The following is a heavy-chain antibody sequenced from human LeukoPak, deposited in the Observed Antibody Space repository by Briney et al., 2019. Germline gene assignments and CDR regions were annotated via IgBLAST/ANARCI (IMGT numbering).Heavy chain of an antibody. J-gene: IGHJ4*02. V-gene: IGHV1-2*02. CDR2: INPNSGDT. CDR1: GYTFTSYY. CDR3: ARGGPGDYLSIDY. Sequence: ASVKVSCKASGYTFTSYYIHWVRQAPGQGLEWMGWINPNSGDTYYAQKFQGRVTMTRDTSISTAYMDLSGLRFGDTAVYYCARGGPGDYLSIDYRGQGTLVTVSS. D-gene: IGHD4-17*01.